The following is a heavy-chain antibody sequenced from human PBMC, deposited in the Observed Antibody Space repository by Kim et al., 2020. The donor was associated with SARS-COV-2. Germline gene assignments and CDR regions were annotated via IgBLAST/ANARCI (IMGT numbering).Heavy chain of an antibody. CDR1: GGTFSSYA. V-gene: IGHV1-69*13. J-gene: IGHJ4*02. CDR3: AREGGSSPGRWAY. Sequence: SVKVSCKASGGTFSSYAISWVRQAPGQGLEWMGGIIPIFGTANYAQKFQGRVTITADESTSTAYMELSSLRSEDTAVYYCAREGGSSPGRWAYWGQGTLVTVSS. CDR2: IIPIFGTA. D-gene: IGHD3-10*01.